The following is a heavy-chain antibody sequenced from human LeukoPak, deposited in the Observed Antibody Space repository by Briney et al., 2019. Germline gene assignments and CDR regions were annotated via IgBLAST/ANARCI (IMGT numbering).Heavy chain of an antibody. J-gene: IGHJ4*02. V-gene: IGHV3-30*18. D-gene: IGHD6-13*01. CDR3: AKKYSSSWTGSVMTAIRGYFDY. Sequence: GGSLRLSCAASGFTFSSYGMHWVRQAPGKGLEWVAVISYDGSNKYYADSVKGRFTISRDNSKNTLYLQMNSLRAEDTAVYYCAKKYSSSWTGSVMTAIRGYFDYWGQGTLVTVSS. CDR2: ISYDGSNK. CDR1: GFTFSSYG.